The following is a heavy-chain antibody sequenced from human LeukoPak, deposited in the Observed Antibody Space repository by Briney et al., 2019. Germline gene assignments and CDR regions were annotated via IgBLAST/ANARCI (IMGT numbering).Heavy chain of an antibody. V-gene: IGHV1-69*13. Sequence: GASVKVSCKASGGTFSSYAISWVRQAPGQGLEWMGGIIPIFGTANYAQKFQGRVTITADESTSTAYMELSSLRSEDTAVYYCARDRHYYDSSGYYPRKDYYYMDVWGKGTTVTVSS. CDR2: IIPIFGTA. J-gene: IGHJ6*03. CDR1: GGTFSSYA. D-gene: IGHD3-22*01. CDR3: ARDRHYYDSSGYYPRKDYYYMDV.